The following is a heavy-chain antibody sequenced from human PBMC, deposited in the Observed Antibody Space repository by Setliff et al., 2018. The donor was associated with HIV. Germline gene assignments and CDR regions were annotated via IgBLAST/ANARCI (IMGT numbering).Heavy chain of an antibody. Sequence: GGSLRLSCAASGFTFSTYGMHWVRQAPGKGLEWVALIWNNGGDKYYADSVKGRFTISRDNSKSTLYLQMDSLRVEDTAVYYCARGGVEQPYYYYMDVWGKGTTVTVSS. CDR1: GFTFSTYG. V-gene: IGHV3-33*01. CDR2: IWNNGGDK. D-gene: IGHD6-13*01. J-gene: IGHJ6*03. CDR3: ARGGVEQPYYYYMDV.